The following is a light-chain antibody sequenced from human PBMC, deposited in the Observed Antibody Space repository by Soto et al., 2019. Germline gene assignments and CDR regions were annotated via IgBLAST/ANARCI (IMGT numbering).Light chain of an antibody. J-gene: IGKJ1*01. V-gene: IGKV1-5*01. CDR1: ESVTIW. CDR3: EQYDSRSPWT. CDR2: DAS. Sequence: DIQLPQSPSSLSASVGDRATITCRASESVTIWLAWYQQKPGKAPRLLIYDASTLEGGVPSRFSASGSGTEFTLTISSLQPADFATYYCEQYDSRSPWTFGQGTKIEIK.